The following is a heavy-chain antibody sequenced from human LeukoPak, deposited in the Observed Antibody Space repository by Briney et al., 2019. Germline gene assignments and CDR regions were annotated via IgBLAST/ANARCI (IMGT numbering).Heavy chain of an antibody. CDR3: ARDPSNTVGRNIYFDY. CDR1: GYTFTDYY. V-gene: IGHV1-2*02. CDR2: INPDSGGT. J-gene: IGHJ4*02. Sequence: GASVKVSCKASGYTFTDYYMHWVRQAPGQGLEWMGWINPDSGGTNYAQNFQGRVTMTRDTSISTAYMELSRLRSDDTAVYYCARDPSNTVGRNIYFDYWGQGTLVTVSS. D-gene: IGHD1-14*01.